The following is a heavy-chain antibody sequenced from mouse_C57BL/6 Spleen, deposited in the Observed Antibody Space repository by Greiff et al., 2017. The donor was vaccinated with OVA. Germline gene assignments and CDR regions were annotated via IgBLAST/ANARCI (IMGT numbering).Heavy chain of an antibody. V-gene: IGHV1-26*01. Sequence: EVQLQQSGPELVKPGASVKISCKASGYTFTDYYMNWVKQSHGKSLEWIGDINPNNGGTSYNQKFKGKATLTVDKSSSTAYMELRSLTSEDSAVYYCARSITTVPHWYFDVWGTGTTVTVSS. CDR2: INPNNGGT. CDR3: ARSITTVPHWYFDV. D-gene: IGHD1-1*01. J-gene: IGHJ1*03. CDR1: GYTFTDYY.